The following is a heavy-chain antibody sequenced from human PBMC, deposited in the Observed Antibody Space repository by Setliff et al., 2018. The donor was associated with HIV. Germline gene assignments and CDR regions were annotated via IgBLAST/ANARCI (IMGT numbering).Heavy chain of an antibody. V-gene: IGHV1-18*01. Sequence: ASVKVSCMASGYNFTNYGIGWVRQAPGQGLGYLGWIGTYSGNTDYAQSVQGRVTVTRDTSTGTVYMDLRSLRSDDTAMYYCAREKYGDKFDYWGQGTLVTVSS. D-gene: IGHD2-8*01. J-gene: IGHJ4*02. CDR2: IGTYSGNT. CDR1: GYNFTNYG. CDR3: AREKYGDKFDY.